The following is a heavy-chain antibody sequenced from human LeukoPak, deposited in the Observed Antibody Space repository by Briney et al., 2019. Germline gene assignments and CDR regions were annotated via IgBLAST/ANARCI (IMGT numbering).Heavy chain of an antibody. CDR1: GYSFKNDW. V-gene: IGHV5-51*01. D-gene: IGHD2-15*01. CDR2: IYPGDSDT. Sequence: GESLKISCKGFGYSFKNDWIGWVRQLPGKGLEWMGIIYPGDSDTRYSPSFQGQVTISADRSISTAYLQWSSLKASNTAMYYCARCVGGATPDYWGQGTLVTVSS. CDR3: ARCVGGATPDY. J-gene: IGHJ4*02.